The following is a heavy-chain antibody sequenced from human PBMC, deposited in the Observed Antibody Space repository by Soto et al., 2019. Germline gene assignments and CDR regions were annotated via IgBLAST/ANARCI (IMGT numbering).Heavy chain of an antibody. CDR2: ISSSSTYI. J-gene: IGHJ6*02. CDR3: ARQTSGYYYYGMDV. Sequence: EVQLVESGGGLVKPGGSLRLSCAASGFTSSSYSMDWVRQAPGKGLEWVSSISSSSTYIHYADSVKGRFTISSDNSKNSLYLQMNNLSAADTAVYYCARQTSGYYYYGMDVWGQGATVTVSS. V-gene: IGHV3-21*01. CDR1: GFTSSSYS.